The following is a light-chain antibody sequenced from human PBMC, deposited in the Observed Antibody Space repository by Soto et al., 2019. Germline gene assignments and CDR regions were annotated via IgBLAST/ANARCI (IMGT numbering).Light chain of an antibody. J-gene: IGLJ2*01. CDR3: SSYISSSPVV. CDR1: SSDVGGYNY. V-gene: IGLV2-14*01. Sequence: QSALTQPASVSGSPGQSITISCTGTSSDVGGYNYVSWYQQHPGKAPKLMIYEVSNRPSGVSNRFSGSKSGNTASLTSSGLQAEDEADYYCSSYISSSPVVFGGGTKGTVL. CDR2: EVS.